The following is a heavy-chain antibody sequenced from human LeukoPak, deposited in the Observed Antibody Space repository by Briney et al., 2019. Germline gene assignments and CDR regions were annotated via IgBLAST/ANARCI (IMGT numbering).Heavy chain of an antibody. CDR3: ARGKISSGWYDY. V-gene: IGHV1-8*03. CDR1: GYTFTSYD. J-gene: IGHJ4*02. D-gene: IGHD6-19*01. Sequence: ASVKVSCKASGYTFTSYDINWVRQATGQGLEWMGWMNPNSGNTGYAQKFQGRVTITRNTSISTAYMELSSLRSEDTAVYYCARGKISSGWYDYWGQGTLVTVSS. CDR2: MNPNSGNT.